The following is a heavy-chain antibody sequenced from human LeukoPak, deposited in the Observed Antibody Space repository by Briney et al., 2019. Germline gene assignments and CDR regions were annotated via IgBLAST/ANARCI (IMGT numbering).Heavy chain of an antibody. CDR1: GFIFNDYY. CDR2: ISYTTSTI. J-gene: IGHJ2*01. CDR3: ASGRIAAAGTKWYFDL. V-gene: IGHV3-11*01. D-gene: IGHD6-13*01. Sequence: GGSLRLSCASSGFIFNDYYMSWVRQAPGRGLEWVSYISYTTSTIYYADSAKGRFTISRDNAKKSLFLQMNSLRADDTAVYYCASGRIAAAGTKWYFDLWGRGTLVTVSS.